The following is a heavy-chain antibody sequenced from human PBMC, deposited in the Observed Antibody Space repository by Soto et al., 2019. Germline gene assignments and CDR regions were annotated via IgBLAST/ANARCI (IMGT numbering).Heavy chain of an antibody. D-gene: IGHD6-19*01. Sequence: GESLKISCKGSGYSFTSYWIGWVRQMPGKGLEWMGIIYPGDSDTRYSPSFQGQVTISADKSISTAHLQWSSLKASDTAMYYCARSPERGYSSGWTFDYWGQGTLVTVSS. CDR3: ARSPERGYSSGWTFDY. V-gene: IGHV5-51*01. CDR1: GYSFTSYW. J-gene: IGHJ4*02. CDR2: IYPGDSDT.